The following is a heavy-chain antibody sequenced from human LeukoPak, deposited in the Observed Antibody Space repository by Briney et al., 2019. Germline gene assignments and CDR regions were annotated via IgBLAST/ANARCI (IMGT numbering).Heavy chain of an antibody. J-gene: IGHJ4*02. Sequence: ASVKVSCKASGGTFSSYAISWVRQAPGQGLEWMGGIIPIFGTANYAQKFQGRVTITADESTSTAYMELSSLRSEDTAVYYCARDREDTAMALSGWGQGTLVTVSS. CDR1: GGTFSSYA. CDR2: IIPIFGTA. D-gene: IGHD5-18*01. V-gene: IGHV1-69*13. CDR3: ARDREDTAMALSG.